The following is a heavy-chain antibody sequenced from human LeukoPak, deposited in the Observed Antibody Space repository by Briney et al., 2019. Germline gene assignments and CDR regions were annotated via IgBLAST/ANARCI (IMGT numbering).Heavy chain of an antibody. CDR1: GDSVSSDSAA. V-gene: IGHV6-1*01. D-gene: IGHD5-12*01. CDR2: TYYRSKWYY. Sequence: SQTLSLTCAISGDSVSSDSAAWNWVRQSPSRGLEWLGRTYYRSKWYYNYAVSVKSRITINPDTSKNQFSLQLNSVTPEDTAVYYCSRGATAYFDSWGQGTLVTVSS. J-gene: IGHJ4*02. CDR3: SRGATAYFDS.